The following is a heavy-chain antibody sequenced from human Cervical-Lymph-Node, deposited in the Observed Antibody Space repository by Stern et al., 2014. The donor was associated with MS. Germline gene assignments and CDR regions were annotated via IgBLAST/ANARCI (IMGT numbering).Heavy chain of an antibody. J-gene: IGHJ4*02. Sequence: EVQLVESGGGLVQPGGSLRLSCSASGFTFSSYAMHWVRQAPGKGLEYVSAISSIGGSTYYADSVKGRFTISRDNSKNTLYLQMSSLRAEDTAVYYCVSLLIAVSCYWGQGTLVTVSS. D-gene: IGHD6-19*01. V-gene: IGHV3-64D*06. CDR2: ISSIGGST. CDR3: VSLLIAVSCY. CDR1: GFTFSSYA.